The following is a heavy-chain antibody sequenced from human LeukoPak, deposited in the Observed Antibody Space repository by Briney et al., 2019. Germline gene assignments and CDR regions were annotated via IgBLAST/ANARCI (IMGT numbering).Heavy chain of an antibody. CDR2: IYYTGST. V-gene: IGHV4-59*08. D-gene: IGHD3-3*01. J-gene: IGHJ5*02. Sequence: KASETLSLTCTVSGGSISNIYGSWLRQPPGKGLERLGYIYYTGSTNYNPSLKSRVTMLIDTSKNHFSLTLTSVTAADTAVYYCARHLGAAGVLRFDPWGQGTLVTVSS. CDR1: GGSISNIY. CDR3: ARHLGAAGVLRFDP.